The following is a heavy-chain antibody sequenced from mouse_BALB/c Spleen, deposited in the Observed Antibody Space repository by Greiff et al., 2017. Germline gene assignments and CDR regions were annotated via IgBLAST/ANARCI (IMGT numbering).Heavy chain of an antibody. CDR3: ARGGNYEGFAY. V-gene: IGHV5-17*02. CDR2: ISSGSSTI. D-gene: IGHD2-1*01. J-gene: IGHJ3*01. CDR1: GFTFSSFG. Sequence: EVMLVESGGGLVRPGGSRKLSCAASGFTFSSFGMHWVRQAPEKGLEWVAYISSGSSTIYYADTVKGRFTISRDNPKNTLFLQMTSLRSEDTAMYYCARGGNYEGFAYWGQGTLVTVSA.